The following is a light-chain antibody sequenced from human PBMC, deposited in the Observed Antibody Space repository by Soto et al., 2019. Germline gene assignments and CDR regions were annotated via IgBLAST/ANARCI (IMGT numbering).Light chain of an antibody. Sequence: IQMTKSPVSLSASVGEIVTITCQASQDIRNDLGWYPQRPGKAPKRLIYAASTLQPGVPSRFSVSGPGTDFTLTISAVPPEHFTTSYCLQHNTYPRTFRQGTQLDIK. J-gene: IGKJ2*01. V-gene: IGKV1-17*01. CDR3: LQHNTYPRT. CDR1: QDIRND. CDR2: AAS.